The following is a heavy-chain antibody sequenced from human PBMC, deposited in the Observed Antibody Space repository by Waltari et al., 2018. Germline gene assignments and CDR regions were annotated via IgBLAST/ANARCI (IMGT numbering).Heavy chain of an antibody. Sequence: EVQLLESGGGLVQPGGSRSLSCAASGFTFSSYAMSWVRQAPGKGLELVSVIYSGGSTYYADSVKGRFTISRDNSKNTLYLQMNSLRAEDTAVYYCAKDLGPKKDDAFDIWGQGTMVTVSS. V-gene: IGHV3-23*03. J-gene: IGHJ3*02. CDR2: IYSGGST. CDR3: AKDLGPKKDDAFDI. CDR1: GFTFSSYA.